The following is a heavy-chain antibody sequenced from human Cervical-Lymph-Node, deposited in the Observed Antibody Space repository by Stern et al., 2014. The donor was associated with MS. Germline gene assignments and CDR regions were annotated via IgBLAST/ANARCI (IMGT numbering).Heavy chain of an antibody. D-gene: IGHD6-25*01. CDR1: GFTFSSYW. V-gene: IGHV3-74*01. Sequence: EVHLVESGGGLVQPGGSLRLSCAASGFTFSSYWLHWFRQAPGKGLGWVSRIDTDGGTTNYADSVKGRFTISRDNAENTLYLQMNSLRAEDTAVYYCARDSSGRDDFWGQGTLVTVSS. CDR2: IDTDGGTT. CDR3: ARDSSGRDDF. J-gene: IGHJ4*02.